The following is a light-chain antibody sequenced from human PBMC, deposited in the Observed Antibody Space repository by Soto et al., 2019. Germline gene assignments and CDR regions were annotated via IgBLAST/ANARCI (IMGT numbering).Light chain of an antibody. J-gene: IGKJ5*01. CDR2: DAS. CDR1: QSVSSY. V-gene: IGKV3-11*01. Sequence: EIVLTQSPATLSLSPGERATLSCRASQSVSSYLACYHQKPGQEPRLLIYDASNRATGITARFRCSGSGTDFALTISSLGPEDVAVYYCQRRSNWPPITFGQGTRLEIK. CDR3: QRRSNWPPIT.